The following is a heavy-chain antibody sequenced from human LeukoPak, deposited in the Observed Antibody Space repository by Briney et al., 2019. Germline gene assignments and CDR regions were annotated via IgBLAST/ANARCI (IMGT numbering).Heavy chain of an antibody. V-gene: IGHV4-38-2*02. CDR3: ARDPYGSGSYYPIFDY. CDR1: GYSISSGYY. D-gene: IGHD3-10*01. J-gene: IGHJ4*02. Sequence: PSETLSLTCTVSGYSISSGYYWGWIRQPPGKGLEWIGSIYHSGSTYYNPSLKSRVTISVDTSKNQFSLKLSSVTAADTAVYYCARDPYGSGSYYPIFDYWGQGTLVTVSS. CDR2: IYHSGST.